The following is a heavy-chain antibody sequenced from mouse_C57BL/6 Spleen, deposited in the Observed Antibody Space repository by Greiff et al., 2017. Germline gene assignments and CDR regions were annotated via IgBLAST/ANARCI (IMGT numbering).Heavy chain of an antibody. CDR3: ARNGMGYAMDY. J-gene: IGHJ4*01. CDR2: IYPGSGST. V-gene: IGHV1-55*01. Sequence: QVQLKQPGAELVKPGASVKMSCKASGYAFTSSWITWVKQRPGQGLEWIGDIYPGSGSTNYNEKFKSKATLTVDTSSSTAYMQLSSLTSEDSAVYYCARNGMGYAMDYWGQGTSVTVSS. D-gene: IGHD1-1*01. CDR1: GYAFTSSW.